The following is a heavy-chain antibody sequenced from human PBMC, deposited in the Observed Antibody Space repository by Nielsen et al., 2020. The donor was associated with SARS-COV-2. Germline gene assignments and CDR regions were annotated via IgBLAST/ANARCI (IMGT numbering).Heavy chain of an antibody. D-gene: IGHD3-10*01. Sequence: GESLKISCAASGFTFSSYAMHWVRQAPGKGLEWVAVISYDGSNKYYADSVKGRFTISRDNSKNTLYLQMNSLRAEDTAVYYCAGTLIPPGYWGQRTLVTVSS. J-gene: IGHJ4*02. CDR2: ISYDGSNK. V-gene: IGHV3-30*04. CDR1: GFTFSSYA. CDR3: AGTLIPPGY.